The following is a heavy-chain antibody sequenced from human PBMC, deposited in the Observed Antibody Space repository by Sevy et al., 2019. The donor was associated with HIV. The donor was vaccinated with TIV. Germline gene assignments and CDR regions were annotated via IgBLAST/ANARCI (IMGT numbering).Heavy chain of an antibody. V-gene: IGHV3-30*03. D-gene: IGHD3-10*01. CDR1: GFNFTTCG. Sequence: GGSLRLSCEASGFNFTTCGMHWVRQAPGKGLEWISFIQNDGSNKYYADSVRGRFTISGDNSKNKLYLQMASLRFDDTAIYFCARDPPGGNPGTNWFDHWGQGNLVTVSS. CDR2: IQNDGSNK. J-gene: IGHJ5*02. CDR3: ARDPPGGNPGTNWFDH.